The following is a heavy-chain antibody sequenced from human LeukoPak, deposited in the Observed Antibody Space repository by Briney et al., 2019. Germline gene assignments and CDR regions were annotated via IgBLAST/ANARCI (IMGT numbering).Heavy chain of an antibody. J-gene: IGHJ4*02. V-gene: IGHV3-23*01. CDR3: AKEGGSSWLYYFDY. CDR1: GGSISSGGYS. D-gene: IGHD6-13*01. Sequence: ETLSLTCAVSGGSISSGGYSWSWIRQPPGKGLEWVSVISDSGYSTHYADSVKGRFTISRDNSKNTLDLQMNSLRVEDTALYYCAKEGGSSWLYYFDYWGQGALVTVSS. CDR2: ISDSGYST.